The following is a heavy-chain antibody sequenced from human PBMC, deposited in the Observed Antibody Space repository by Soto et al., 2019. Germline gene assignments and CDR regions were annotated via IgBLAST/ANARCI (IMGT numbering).Heavy chain of an antibody. J-gene: IGHJ4*02. CDR2: IIPIFGTA. Sequence: SVKVSCKASGGTFSSYAISWVRQAPGQGLEWMGGIIPIFGTANYAQKFQGRVTITADESTSTAYMELSSLRSEDTAVYYCARHLSTTIAPLPFDYWGQGTLVTVSS. CDR1: GGTFSSYA. D-gene: IGHD1-1*01. V-gene: IGHV1-69*13. CDR3: ARHLSTTIAPLPFDY.